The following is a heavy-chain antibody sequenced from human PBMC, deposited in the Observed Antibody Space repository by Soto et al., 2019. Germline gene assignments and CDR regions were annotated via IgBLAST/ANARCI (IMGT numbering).Heavy chain of an antibody. J-gene: IGHJ6*02. CDR3: ARTEGIAAPVTGMDV. D-gene: IGHD6-13*01. CDR1: GYSFTSYW. CDR2: IYPGDSDT. Sequence: GGSLKISCKGSGYSFTSYWIGWVRQMPGKGLEWMGIIYPGDSDTRYSPSFQGQVTISADKSISTAYLQWSSLKASDTAMYYCARTEGIAAPVTGMDVWGQGTTVTVSS. V-gene: IGHV5-51*01.